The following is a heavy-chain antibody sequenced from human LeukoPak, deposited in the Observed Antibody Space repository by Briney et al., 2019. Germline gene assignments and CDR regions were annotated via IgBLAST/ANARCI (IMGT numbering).Heavy chain of an antibody. D-gene: IGHD6-13*01. V-gene: IGHV4-39*01. CDR2: IYYSGST. J-gene: IGHJ5*02. CDR3: ARHYSSSWYGGYWFDP. Sequence: PSETLSLTCAVSGGSISSSSYYWGWIRQPPGKGLEWIGSIYYSGSTYYNPSLKSRVTISVDTSKNQFSLKLSSVTAADTAVYYCARHYSSSWYGGYWFDPWGQGTLVTVSS. CDR1: GGSISSSSYY.